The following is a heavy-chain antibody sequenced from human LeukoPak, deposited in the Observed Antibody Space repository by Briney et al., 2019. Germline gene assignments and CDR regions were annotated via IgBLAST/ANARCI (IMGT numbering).Heavy chain of an antibody. V-gene: IGHV4-30-4*08. CDR1: GGSISSGDYY. D-gene: IGHD3-10*01. Sequence: PSETLSLTCTVSGGSISSGDYYWSWIRQPPGKGLEWIGYIYYSGSTYYNPSLKSRVTISVDTSKNQFSLKLSSVTAVDTAVYYCARDRASPKAFDIWGQGTMVTVSS. CDR3: ARDRASPKAFDI. J-gene: IGHJ3*02. CDR2: IYYSGST.